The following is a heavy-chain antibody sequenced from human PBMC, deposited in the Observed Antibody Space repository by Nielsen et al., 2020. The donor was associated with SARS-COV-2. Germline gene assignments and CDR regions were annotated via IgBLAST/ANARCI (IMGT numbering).Heavy chain of an antibody. CDR1: GGSISSSSYY. CDR3: ARGGCSSTSDCYYYGMDV. V-gene: IGHV4-39*01. J-gene: IGHJ6*02. Sequence: SETLSLTCTVSGGSISSSSYYWGWIRQPPGKGLEWIGSIYYSGSTYYNPSLKSRVTISVDTSKNQFSLKLSSVTAADTAVYYCARGGCSSTSDCYYYGMDVWGQGTTVTVSS. D-gene: IGHD2-2*01. CDR2: IYYSGST.